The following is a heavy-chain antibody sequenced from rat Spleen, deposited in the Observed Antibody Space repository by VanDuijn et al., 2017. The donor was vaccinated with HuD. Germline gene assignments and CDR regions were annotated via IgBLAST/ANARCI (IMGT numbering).Heavy chain of an antibody. CDR2: IWTGGST. J-gene: IGHJ4*01. CDR3: ARDQRRNSYYVMDA. Sequence: QVQLKESGPGLVQPSQTLSLTCTVSGFSLTIYNVHWVRQPTGKGLEWMGVIWTGGSTDYNSALKSRLSISRDTSKSQVFLKMNSLQTEDTATYYCARDQRRNSYYVMDAWGQGASVTVSS. V-gene: IGHV2-30*01. D-gene: IGHD1-11*01. CDR1: GFSLTIYN.